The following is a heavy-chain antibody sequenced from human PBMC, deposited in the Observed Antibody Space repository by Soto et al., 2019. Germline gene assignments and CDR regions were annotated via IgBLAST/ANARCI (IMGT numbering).Heavy chain of an antibody. J-gene: IGHJ5*02. CDR3: ARHAANDLFDP. CDR1: DYTFAAYW. Sequence: GEPLKISCKGFDYTFAAYWIGWVRQMPGKGLEWIGVINPRDSDVKYSPPFEGQVTISADKSINTAFLQWRSLKASDTAMYYCARHAANDLFDPWGQGTLVTGYS. V-gene: IGHV5-51*01. CDR2: INPRDSDV.